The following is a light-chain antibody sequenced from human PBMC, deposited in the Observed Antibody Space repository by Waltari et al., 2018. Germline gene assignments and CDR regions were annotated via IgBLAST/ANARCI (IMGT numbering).Light chain of an antibody. CDR1: VLPKQS. CDR3: QSAESSCTYVV. CDR2: KEG. Sequence: SYELTQPPSVSVSPGQTARNTCPGDVLPKQSAYWYQQKPGQAPGLVIYKEGVRPSGSPEGFSGSRSGTTVTLTISGVQAEDEADYYCQSAESSCTYVVFGGGTKLTVL. J-gene: IGLJ2*01. V-gene: IGLV3-25*03.